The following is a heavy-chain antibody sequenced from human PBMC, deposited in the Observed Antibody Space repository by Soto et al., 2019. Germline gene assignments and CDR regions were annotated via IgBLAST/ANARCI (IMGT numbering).Heavy chain of an antibody. CDR3: ARALRQWLDDAFDL. Sequence: EVQLVESGGGLVQPGGSLRLSCAASGFTFSSYSMNWVRQAPGKGLEWVSYISSTSDTKYYADSVKGRFTISRDNAKNSLYLQMNSLRDEDTAVYYCARALRQWLDDAFDLWGRGTMVTVSS. J-gene: IGHJ3*01. V-gene: IGHV3-48*02. CDR2: ISSTSDTK. D-gene: IGHD6-19*01. CDR1: GFTFSSYS.